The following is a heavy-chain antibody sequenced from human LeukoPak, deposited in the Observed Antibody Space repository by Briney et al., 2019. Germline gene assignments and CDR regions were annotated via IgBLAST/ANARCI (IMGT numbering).Heavy chain of an antibody. Sequence: GGSLRLSCAASGFTFSSYAMSWVRQAPGKGLEWVSVIYSGGSTYYADSVKGRFTISRDNSKNTLYLQTNSLRAEGTAVYYCARGGRAAFDYWGQGTLVTVSS. CDR2: IYSGGST. J-gene: IGHJ4*02. CDR3: ARGGRAAFDY. V-gene: IGHV3-53*01. CDR1: GFTFSSYA.